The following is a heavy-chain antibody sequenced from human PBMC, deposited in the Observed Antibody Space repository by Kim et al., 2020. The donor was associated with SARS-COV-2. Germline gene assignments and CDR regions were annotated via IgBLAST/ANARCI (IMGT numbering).Heavy chain of an antibody. CDR3: ASFGVGGKYYYYGMDV. Sequence: SVKGRFTISRDNAKNSLYLQMNSLRAEDTAVYYCASFGVGGKYYYYGMDVWGQGTTVTVSS. V-gene: IGHV3-21*01. J-gene: IGHJ6*02. D-gene: IGHD3-3*01.